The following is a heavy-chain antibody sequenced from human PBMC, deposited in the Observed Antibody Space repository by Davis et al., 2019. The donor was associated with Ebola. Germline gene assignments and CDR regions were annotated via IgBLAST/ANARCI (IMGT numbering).Heavy chain of an antibody. Sequence: ASVKVSCKASGYTFTSYYMHWVRQAPGQGLEWMGIINPSGGSTSYAQKFQGRVTMTRDTSTSTVYMELSSLRSEDTAVYYCARTRKLEWLLTGVGRDYYGMDVWGQGTTVTVSS. CDR3: ARTRKLEWLLTGVGRDYYGMDV. D-gene: IGHD3-3*01. CDR1: GYTFTSYY. J-gene: IGHJ6*02. V-gene: IGHV1-46*01. CDR2: INPSGGST.